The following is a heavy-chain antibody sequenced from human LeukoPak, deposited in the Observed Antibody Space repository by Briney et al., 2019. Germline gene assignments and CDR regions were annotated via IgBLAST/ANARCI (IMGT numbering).Heavy chain of an antibody. J-gene: IGHJ3*02. Sequence: GESLKISCKGFGYSFTSYWIAWVRQMPGKGLEWMGIIYPGDSDTRYNPSFQGHVTISADKSVSTAYLQWSSLMASDTAMYYCARGSGAQGAFDIWGQGTMVTVSS. CDR2: IYPGDSDT. D-gene: IGHD1-26*01. V-gene: IGHV5-51*01. CDR1: GYSFTSYW. CDR3: ARGSGAQGAFDI.